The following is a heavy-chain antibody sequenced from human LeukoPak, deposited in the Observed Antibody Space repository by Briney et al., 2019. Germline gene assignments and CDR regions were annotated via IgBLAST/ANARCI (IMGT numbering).Heavy chain of an antibody. CDR1: GYTFTGYY. Sequence: GASVKVSCKASGYTFTGYYMHWVRQAPGQGLEWMGRINPNSGGTNYAQKFQGRVTMTRDTSISTAYMELSRLRSDDTAVYYCLVVSPSSVSYFDYWGQGTLVTVSS. V-gene: IGHV1-2*06. CDR3: LVVSPSSVSYFDY. CDR2: INPNSGGT. D-gene: IGHD3-10*01. J-gene: IGHJ4*02.